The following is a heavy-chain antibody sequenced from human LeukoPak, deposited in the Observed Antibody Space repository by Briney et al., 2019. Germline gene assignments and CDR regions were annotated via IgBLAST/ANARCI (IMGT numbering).Heavy chain of an antibody. J-gene: IGHJ6*03. CDR2: IHTSGST. D-gene: IGHD3-10*01. Sequence: SETLSLTCTVSGGSISSYYWSWIRQPAGKGLEWIGRIHTSGSTNYNPSLKSRVTMSVDTSKNQFSLKLSSVTAADTAVYYCARDIRGGSASGTHEVYYYYYMDVWGKGTTVTVSS. V-gene: IGHV4-4*07. CDR3: ARDIRGGSASGTHEVYYYYYMDV. CDR1: GGSISSYY.